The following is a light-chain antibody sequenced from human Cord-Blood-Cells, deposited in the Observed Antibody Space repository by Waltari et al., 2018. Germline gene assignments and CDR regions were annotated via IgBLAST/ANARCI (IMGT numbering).Light chain of an antibody. CDR1: QSVSSY. V-gene: IGKV3-11*01. Sequence: EIVLTQSPATLSLSPGDRATLSCRASQSVSSYLAWYQQKPGQAPRLLNYDASNRATGIPARFSGSGSGTDFTLTISSLEPEDFAVYYGQQRSNWLTFGGGTKVEIK. J-gene: IGKJ4*01. CDR3: QQRSNWLT. CDR2: DAS.